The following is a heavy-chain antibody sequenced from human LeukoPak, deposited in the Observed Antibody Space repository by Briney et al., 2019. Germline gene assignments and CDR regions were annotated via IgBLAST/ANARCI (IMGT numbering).Heavy chain of an antibody. D-gene: IGHD3-10*01. CDR2: ISANNGHT. CDR3: ARGGELIDY. J-gene: IGHJ4*02. CDR1: GYTFTTYG. Sequence: ASVKVSCKASGYTFTTYGISWVRQAPGQGLEWRGWISANNGHTNYAQELQGRVTMTTDTSTSTAYMELRSLTSDDTAVYYCARGGELIDYWGQGTLVTVSS. V-gene: IGHV1-18*01.